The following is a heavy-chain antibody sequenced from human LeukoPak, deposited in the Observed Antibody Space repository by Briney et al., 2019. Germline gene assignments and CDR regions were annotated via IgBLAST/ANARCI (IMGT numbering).Heavy chain of an antibody. V-gene: IGHV4-39*01. Sequence: SETLSLTCTVSGGYISTSNYYWGWIRQSPGKGLEWIGNIYYSGSTYYNPSLKSRVSLSIDTSMNQFSLKVNSLTVADTAVYYCARYPAAVVAALGFDYWGQGTLVTVSS. J-gene: IGHJ4*02. CDR2: IYYSGST. CDR1: GGYISTSNYY. CDR3: ARYPAAVVAALGFDY. D-gene: IGHD2-15*01.